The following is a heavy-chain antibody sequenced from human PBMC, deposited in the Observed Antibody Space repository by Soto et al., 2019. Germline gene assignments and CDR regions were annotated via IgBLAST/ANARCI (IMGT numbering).Heavy chain of an antibody. CDR1: GGTFSSYA. V-gene: IGHV1-69*01. CDR3: ARASQSYDSSGYYSAFDI. D-gene: IGHD3-22*01. CDR2: IIPIFGTA. J-gene: IGHJ3*02. Sequence: QVQLVQSGAEVKKPGSSVKVSCKASGGTFSSYAISWVRQAPGQGLEWMGGIIPIFGTANYAQKFQGRVTITADESTSTAYMVLSSLRSEDTAVYYCARASQSYDSSGYYSAFDIWGQGTMVTVSS.